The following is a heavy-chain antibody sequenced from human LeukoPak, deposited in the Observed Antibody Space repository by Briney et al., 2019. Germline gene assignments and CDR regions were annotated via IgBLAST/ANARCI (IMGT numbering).Heavy chain of an antibody. CDR2: IYSGGST. V-gene: IGHV3-53*01. Sequence: HTGGSLRLSCAASGFTVSSNYMSWVRQAPGKGLEWVSVIYSGGSTYYADSVKGRFTISRDNSKNTLYLQMNSLRAEDTAVYYCARVRQSVLLWFGEPQDNDYYFDYWGQGTLVTVSS. J-gene: IGHJ4*02. D-gene: IGHD3-10*01. CDR3: ARVRQSVLLWFGEPQDNDYYFDY. CDR1: GFTVSSNY.